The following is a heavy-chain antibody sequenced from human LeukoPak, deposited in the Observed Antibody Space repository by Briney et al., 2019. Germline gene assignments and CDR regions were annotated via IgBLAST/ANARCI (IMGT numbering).Heavy chain of an antibody. J-gene: IGHJ6*03. CDR3: ARDLWQLPYYYYMDV. V-gene: IGHV1-3*01. D-gene: IGHD6-6*01. Sequence: ASVKVSCKASGYTFTSYGISWGRQAPGQRPEWMGWINAGNGNTKYSQKFQGRVTITRDTSASTAYMELSRLRSDDTAVYYCARDLWQLPYYYYMDVWGKGTTVTVSS. CDR1: GYTFTSYG. CDR2: INAGNGNT.